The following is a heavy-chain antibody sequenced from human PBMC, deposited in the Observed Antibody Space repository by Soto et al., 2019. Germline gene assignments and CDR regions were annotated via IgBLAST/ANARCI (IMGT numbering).Heavy chain of an antibody. Sequence: ASVKVSCKASGYTFTSYAMHWVRQAPGQRLEWMGWINAGNGNTKYSQKFQGRVTITRDTSASTAYMELSSLRSEDTAVYYCARMIVAYDSSGYYYDSVFDYWGQGTLVTVSS. V-gene: IGHV1-3*01. CDR1: GYTFTSYA. D-gene: IGHD3-22*01. J-gene: IGHJ4*02. CDR2: INAGNGNT. CDR3: ARMIVAYDSSGYYYDSVFDY.